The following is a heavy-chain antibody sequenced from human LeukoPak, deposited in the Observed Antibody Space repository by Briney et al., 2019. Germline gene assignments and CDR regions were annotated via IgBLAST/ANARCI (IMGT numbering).Heavy chain of an antibody. CDR2: INTNTGNP. V-gene: IGHV7-4-1*02. J-gene: IGHJ4*02. Sequence: ASVKVSCKTSGYTFTSSGMSWVRQAPGQGLEWMGWINTNTGNPTFAQGFTGRFVFSLDTSVSTAYLQISSLKAEDTAVYYCAKNRGDNSNGWEYYFDYWGQGTLVAVSS. CDR1: GYTFTSSG. D-gene: IGHD4-11*01. CDR3: AKNRGDNSNGWEYYFDY.